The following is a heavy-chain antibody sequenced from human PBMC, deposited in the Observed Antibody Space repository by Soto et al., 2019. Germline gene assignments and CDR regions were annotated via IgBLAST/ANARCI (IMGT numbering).Heavy chain of an antibody. CDR2: MNPNSGNT. Sequence: ASVKVSCKASGYTFTSYDINWVRQAAGQGLEWMGWMNPNSGNTGYAQKFQGRVTMTRNTSISTAYMELSSLRSEDTAVYYCARDPLEYYDSSGYYDYYGMDVWGQGTTVTVSS. V-gene: IGHV1-8*01. CDR1: GYTFTSYD. D-gene: IGHD3-22*01. CDR3: ARDPLEYYDSSGYYDYYGMDV. J-gene: IGHJ6*02.